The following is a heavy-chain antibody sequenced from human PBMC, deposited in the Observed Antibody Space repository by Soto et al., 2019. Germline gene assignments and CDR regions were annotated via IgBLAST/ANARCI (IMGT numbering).Heavy chain of an antibody. V-gene: IGHV1-69*01. CDR2: IIPIFGTA. D-gene: IGHD3-10*01. Sequence: QVQLVQSGAEVKKPGSSVKVSCKASGGTFSSYAISWVRQAPGQGLEWMGGIIPIFGTANYAQKFQGRVTITADESTSTAYRVLSSLRSEDTAVYYCARDGGDYYGSGSYYFEGYYYGMDVWGQGTTVTVSS. CDR1: GGTFSSYA. CDR3: ARDGGDYYGSGSYYFEGYYYGMDV. J-gene: IGHJ6*02.